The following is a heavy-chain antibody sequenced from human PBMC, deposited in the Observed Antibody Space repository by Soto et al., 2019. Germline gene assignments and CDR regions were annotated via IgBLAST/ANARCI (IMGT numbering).Heavy chain of an antibody. J-gene: IGHJ4*02. D-gene: IGHD6-13*01. V-gene: IGHV1-18*01. Sequence: QIELVQSGAEVKKPGASVKVSCKTYGYDFRSYGINWVRQAPGQGPEWMGWIYPDNGNVNYAQKFQGRATMTTDTSTSTAYMELRSLTSDDTSVYYCAREGSSSWYYPEFWGQGTLVTVSS. CDR3: AREGSSSWYYPEF. CDR1: GYDFRSYG. CDR2: IYPDNGNV.